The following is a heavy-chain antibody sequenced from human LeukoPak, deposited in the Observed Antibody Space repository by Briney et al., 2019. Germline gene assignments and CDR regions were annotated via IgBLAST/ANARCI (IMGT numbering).Heavy chain of an antibody. CDR2: IYSGGST. CDR1: GFTVSSNY. V-gene: IGHV3-53*01. Sequence: GSLRLSRAASGFTVSSNYMSWVRQAPGEGLEWVSVIYSGGSTYYADSVKGRFTISRGNSKNTLYLQMNSLRAEDTAVYYCASGFLNCSSTSCYAYWGQGTLVTVSS. D-gene: IGHD2-2*01. J-gene: IGHJ4*02. CDR3: ASGFLNCSSTSCYAY.